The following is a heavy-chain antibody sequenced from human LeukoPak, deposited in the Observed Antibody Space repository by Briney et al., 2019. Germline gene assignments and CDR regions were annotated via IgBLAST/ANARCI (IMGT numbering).Heavy chain of an antibody. Sequence: SLRLSCAASGFTFSSYGMHWVRQAPGKGLEWVSVIWDDGSNKYYPDSVQGRFTISRDNSKNTLYLHVNSLRAEDTAVYYCARDRSMSGWYIDLWGRGTLVTVS. CDR1: GFTFSSYG. J-gene: IGHJ2*01. D-gene: IGHD2/OR15-2a*01. CDR2: IWDDGSNK. V-gene: IGHV3-33*01. CDR3: ARDRSMSGWYIDL.